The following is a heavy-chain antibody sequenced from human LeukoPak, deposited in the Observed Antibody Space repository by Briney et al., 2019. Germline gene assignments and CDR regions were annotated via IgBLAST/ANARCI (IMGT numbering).Heavy chain of an antibody. D-gene: IGHD5-18*01. J-gene: IGHJ4*02. CDR1: GGSISSYY. V-gene: IGHV4-59*01. CDR2: IYYSGST. Sequence: PSETLSLTCTVSGGSISSYYWSWIRQPPGKGLEWIGYIYYSGSTNYNPSLKSRVTISVDTSKNQFSLKLSSVTAADTAVYYCAREAIDTAMVILDYWGQGTLVTVSS. CDR3: AREAIDTAMVILDY.